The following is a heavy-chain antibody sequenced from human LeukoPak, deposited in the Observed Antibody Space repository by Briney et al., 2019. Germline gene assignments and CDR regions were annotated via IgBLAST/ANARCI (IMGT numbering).Heavy chain of an antibody. CDR2: ISGSGGST. V-gene: IGHV3-23*01. CDR1: GSTVSSNY. Sequence: HPGGSLRLSCAASGSTVSSNYMGWVRQAPGKGLEWVSAISGSGGSTYYADSVKGRFTISRDNSKNTLYLQMNSLRAEDTAVYYCAKDWEGWGPLYYFDYWGQGTLVTVSS. CDR3: AKDWEGWGPLYYFDY. J-gene: IGHJ4*02. D-gene: IGHD1-26*01.